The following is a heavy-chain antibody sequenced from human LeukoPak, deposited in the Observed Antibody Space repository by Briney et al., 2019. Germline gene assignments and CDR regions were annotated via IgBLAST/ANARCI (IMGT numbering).Heavy chain of an antibody. CDR3: ARAGGGGYSGYEEGRQANYYYYYGMDV. J-gene: IGHJ6*04. D-gene: IGHD5-12*01. V-gene: IGHV1-2*04. Sequence: ASVKVSCKASGYTFTGYYMHWVRQAPGQGGEWMGWINPNSGGTNYAQTLQGWVTMTRDTSISTAYMELSRLRSDDTAVYYCARAGGGGYSGYEEGRQANYYYYYGMDVWGKGTTVTVSS. CDR1: GYTFTGYY. CDR2: INPNSGGT.